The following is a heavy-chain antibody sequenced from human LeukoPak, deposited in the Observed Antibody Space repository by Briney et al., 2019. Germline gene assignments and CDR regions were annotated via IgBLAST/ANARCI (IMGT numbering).Heavy chain of an antibody. CDR2: IYYSGST. J-gene: IGHJ4*02. CDR1: GGSISSSSYY. CDR3: ARQAVPAAAAGTGLFDY. D-gene: IGHD6-13*01. V-gene: IGHV4-39*01. Sequence: SETLSLTCTVSGGSISSSSYYWGWIRQPPGKGLEWIGSIYYSGSTYYNPSLKRRVTISVDTSKNQFSLKLSSVTAADTAVYYCARQAVPAAAAGTGLFDYWGQGTLVTVSS.